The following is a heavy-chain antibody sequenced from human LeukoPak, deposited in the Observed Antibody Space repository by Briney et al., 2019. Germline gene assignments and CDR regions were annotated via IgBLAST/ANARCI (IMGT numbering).Heavy chain of an antibody. V-gene: IGHV4-39*07. J-gene: IGHJ4*02. CDR2: IYYSGST. Sequence: SETLSLTCTVSGGSISSSSYYWGWIRQPPGKGLEWIGGIYYSGSTYYNPSLKSRVTISVDTSKNQFSLKLSSVTAADTAVYYCARDLVTTGIFDYWGQGTLVTVSS. CDR3: ARDLVTTGIFDY. D-gene: IGHD4-17*01. CDR1: GGSISSSSYY.